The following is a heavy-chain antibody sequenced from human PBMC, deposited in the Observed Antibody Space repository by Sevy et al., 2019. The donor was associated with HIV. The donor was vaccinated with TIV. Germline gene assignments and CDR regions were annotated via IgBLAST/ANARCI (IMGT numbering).Heavy chain of an antibody. Sequence: SETLSLTSRVSGVSISSDYWSWIRQPPGKEPEWIGYIHHSGNSNYKTSLKSRVTMSVDTSKNQFSLNLRSVSAADTAVYYCARSVAANYMDVWGKGTTVTVSS. D-gene: IGHD1-26*01. CDR2: IHHSGNS. V-gene: IGHV4-59*01. J-gene: IGHJ6*03. CDR3: ARSVAANYMDV. CDR1: GVSISSDY.